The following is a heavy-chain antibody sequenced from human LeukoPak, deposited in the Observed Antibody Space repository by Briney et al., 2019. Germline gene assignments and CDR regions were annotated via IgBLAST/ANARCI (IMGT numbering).Heavy chain of an antibody. Sequence: SQTLSLTCTVSGGSINSGDYYWSWIRQPPGKGLEWIGYIYYSGSTYYNPSLKSRVTISVDTSKNQFSLKLGSVTAADSAVYYCAREDHCSSTSCSYFFDYWGQGTLVTVSS. J-gene: IGHJ4*02. CDR3: AREDHCSSTSCSYFFDY. CDR2: IYYSGST. D-gene: IGHD2-2*01. CDR1: GGSINSGDYY. V-gene: IGHV4-30-4*01.